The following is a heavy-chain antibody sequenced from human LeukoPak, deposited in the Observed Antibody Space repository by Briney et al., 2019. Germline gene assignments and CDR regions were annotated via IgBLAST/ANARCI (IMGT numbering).Heavy chain of an antibody. D-gene: IGHD2-15*01. Sequence: PGRSLRLSCAASGFTFSSYGMHWVRQAPGKGLEWVAVISYDGSNKYYADSVKGRFTISRDNSKNTLYLQMNSLRAEDTAVYYCAQDHDIVVVVAATPLWAWGQGTLVTVSS. CDR3: AQDHDIVVVVAATPLWA. CDR1: GFTFSSYG. CDR2: ISYDGSNK. V-gene: IGHV3-30*18. J-gene: IGHJ5*02.